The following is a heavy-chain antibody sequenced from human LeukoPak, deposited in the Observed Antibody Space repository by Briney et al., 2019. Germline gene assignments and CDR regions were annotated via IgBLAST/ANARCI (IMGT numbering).Heavy chain of an antibody. D-gene: IGHD2-2*02. J-gene: IGHJ4*02. V-gene: IGHV4-59*01. CDR1: GGSISSYY. CDR3: ARAGPPPYCSSTSRYIFDY. Sequence: SETLSLTCTVSGGSISSYYWSWIRQPPGKGLEWIGYIYYSGSTNYNPSLKSRVTISVDTSKNQFSLKLSSVTAADTAVYYCARAGPPPYCSSTSRYIFDYWGQGTLVTVSS. CDR2: IYYSGST.